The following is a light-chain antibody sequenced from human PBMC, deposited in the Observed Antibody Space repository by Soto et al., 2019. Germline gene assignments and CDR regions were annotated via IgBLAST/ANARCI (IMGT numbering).Light chain of an antibody. V-gene: IGLV2-23*01. J-gene: IGLJ1*01. CDR1: SSDVGSHNL. CDR2: EGT. CDR3: CSYAGSTTYV. Sequence: QSVLTQPASVSGSPGQSITISCTGTSSDVGSHNLVSWYQQLPGKAPKVMIYEGTKRPSGVSNRFSGSKSGNTASLTISGLQAEDEADYYCCSYAGSTTYVFGTGTKVTVL.